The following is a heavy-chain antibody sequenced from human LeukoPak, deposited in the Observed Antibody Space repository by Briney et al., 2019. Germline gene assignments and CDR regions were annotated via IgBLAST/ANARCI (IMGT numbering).Heavy chain of an antibody. J-gene: IGHJ5*02. CDR3: AKDPLGAYKWELTNWFDP. CDR2: ISGSSGST. CDR1: GFTFSTNG. D-gene: IGHD1-26*01. V-gene: IGHV3-23*01. Sequence: GGSLRLSCAASGFTFSTNGMTWVRQAPGKGLEWVSAISGSSGSTYYADSVKGRFTISRDNSKNTLYLQMNSLRAEDTAVYYCAKDPLGAYKWELTNWFDPWGQGTLVTVSS.